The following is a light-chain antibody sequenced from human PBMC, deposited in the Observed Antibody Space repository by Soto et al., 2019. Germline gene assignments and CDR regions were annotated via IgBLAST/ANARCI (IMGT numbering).Light chain of an antibody. V-gene: IGKV1-33*01. Sequence: IQMTQSPSSLPASLGDRVTISCRASQGIRNDLGWYQQKPGKAPKLLIYDASNLETGVPSRFSGSGSGTDFTFTISSLQPEDIATYYCQQYDSPPRTFGQGTKVDIK. CDR3: QQYDSPPRT. CDR2: DAS. CDR1: QGIRND. J-gene: IGKJ1*01.